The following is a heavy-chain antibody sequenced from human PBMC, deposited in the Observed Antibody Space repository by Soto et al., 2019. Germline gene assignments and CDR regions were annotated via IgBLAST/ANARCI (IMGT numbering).Heavy chain of an antibody. V-gene: IGHV1-8*01. CDR1: GYTFNDYD. J-gene: IGHJ4*02. D-gene: IGHD5-12*01. CDR2: MNPASGNT. CDR3: ARGRRTRSGYDLDD. Sequence: QVPLVQSGTEVKKPGASVKVSCKASGYTFNDYDINWVRQAAGQGLEWMGWMNPASGNTGYAQKFQGRVTMTRNISIRTAYMEVSGLRSEDTAVYYCARGRRTRSGYDLDDWGQGTLVTVSS.